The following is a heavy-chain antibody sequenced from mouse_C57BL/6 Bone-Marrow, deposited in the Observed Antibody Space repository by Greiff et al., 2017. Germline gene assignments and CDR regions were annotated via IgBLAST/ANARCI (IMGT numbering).Heavy chain of an antibody. CDR1: GFTFSDYY. CDR3: ASHPYYGSSYSYYAIDY. CDR2: ISNGGGST. V-gene: IGHV5-12*01. Sequence: EVKLMESGGGLVQPGGSLKLSCAASGFTFSDYYMYWVRQTPEKRLEWVAYISNGGGSTYYPDTVTGRFTISRDNAKNTLYLQMSRLLSVDTAMYYCASHPYYGSSYSYYAIDYWGQGTSVTVSS. J-gene: IGHJ4*01. D-gene: IGHD1-1*01.